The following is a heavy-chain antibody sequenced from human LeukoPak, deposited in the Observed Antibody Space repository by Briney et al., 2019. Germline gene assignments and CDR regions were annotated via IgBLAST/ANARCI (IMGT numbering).Heavy chain of an antibody. V-gene: IGHV4-34*01. CDR3: ARDPSGGYYRINAFDI. CDR2: INHSGST. D-gene: IGHD3-3*01. CDR1: GGSFSGYY. Sequence: TSETLSLTCAVYGGSFSGYYWSWIRQPPGKGLEWIGEINHSGSTNYNPSLKSRVTISVDTSKNQFSLKLSSVTAADTAVYYCARDPSGGYYRINAFDIWGQGTMVTVSS. J-gene: IGHJ3*02.